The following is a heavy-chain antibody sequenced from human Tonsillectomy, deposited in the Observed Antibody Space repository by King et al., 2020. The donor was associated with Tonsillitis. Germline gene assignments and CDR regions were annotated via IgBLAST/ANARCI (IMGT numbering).Heavy chain of an antibody. J-gene: IGHJ4*02. CDR3: ARQKQSAGSFDY. Sequence: QLQESGPGLVKPSETLSLTCTVPGGSISSNSYYWGWIRQPPGKGLEWIGSIYYSGSTYYNPSLKSRVTISVDTSKNQFSLKLSSVTAADTAVYYCARQKQSAGSFDYGGQGTLVTVSS. D-gene: IGHD3-10*01. V-gene: IGHV4-39*01. CDR1: GGSISSNSYY. CDR2: IYYSGST.